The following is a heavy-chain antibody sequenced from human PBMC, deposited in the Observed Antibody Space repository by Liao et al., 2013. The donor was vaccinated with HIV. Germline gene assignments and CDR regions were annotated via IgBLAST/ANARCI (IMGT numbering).Heavy chain of an antibody. CDR2: IIHGGST. J-gene: IGHJ4*02. CDR1: GGSFSGYY. D-gene: IGHD4-17*01. V-gene: IGHV4-34*12. CDR3: ARDGYGDYLPIDY. Sequence: QVQLQQWGAGLLKPSETLSLTCAVYGGSFSGYYWSWIRQPPGKGLEWIGEIIHGGSTNYNPSLKSRVTISVDTSKNQFSLKLSSVTAADTAVYYCARDGYGDYLPIDYWGQGTLVTVSS.